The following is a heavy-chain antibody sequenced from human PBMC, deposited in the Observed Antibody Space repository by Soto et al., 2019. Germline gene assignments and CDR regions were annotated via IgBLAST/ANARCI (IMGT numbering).Heavy chain of an antibody. CDR3: ARDGNYHEF. J-gene: IGHJ4*02. V-gene: IGHV3-21*01. CDR2: ISSSGSYV. Sequence: EVQLVESGGGRVEPGGSLRLSCAASGFTLSTHAMVWVRQAPGKGLEWVSSISSSGSYVYYGDSGEGRFTLSRDDARNSVYLQMNSLRVADTAVYYCARDGNYHEFWGQGTLVTVSS. CDR1: GFTLSTHA. D-gene: IGHD1-1*01.